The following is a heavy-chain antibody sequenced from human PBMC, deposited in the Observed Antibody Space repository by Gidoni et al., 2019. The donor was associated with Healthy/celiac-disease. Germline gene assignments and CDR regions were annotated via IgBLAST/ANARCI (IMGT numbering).Heavy chain of an antibody. CDR1: GFTFSDYY. CDR2: ISSSGSTI. D-gene: IGHD6-19*01. V-gene: IGHV3-11*01. CDR3: ARDPSSGRYYFDY. J-gene: IGHJ4*02. Sequence: QVHLVESGGSLVKHGGFLRLSCAASGFTFSDYYMSCIRQAPGKGLEWVSYISSSGSTIYYADSVKGRFTISRDNAKNSLYLQMNSLRAEDTAVYYCARDPSSGRYYFDYCGQGTLVTVSS.